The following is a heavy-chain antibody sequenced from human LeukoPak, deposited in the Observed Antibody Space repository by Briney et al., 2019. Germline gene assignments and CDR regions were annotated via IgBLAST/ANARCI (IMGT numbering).Heavy chain of an antibody. J-gene: IGHJ3*02. CDR3: AREVYRSSGPLNAFDI. D-gene: IGHD6-6*01. CDR1: GYTFTSYG. Sequence: GASVKVSCKASGYTFTSYGISWVRQAPGQGLEWMGWINAYNANTKYSQKLQGRVTMTTDTSTSTAYMELRSLTSDATAVYYCAREVYRSSGPLNAFDIWGQGKMVTVSS. CDR2: INAYNANT. V-gene: IGHV1-18*01.